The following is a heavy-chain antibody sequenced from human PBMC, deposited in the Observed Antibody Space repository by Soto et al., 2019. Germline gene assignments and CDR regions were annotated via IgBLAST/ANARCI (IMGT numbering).Heavy chain of an antibody. CDR1: GYTFTSYY. CDR3: ARGKRGVVTFDY. CDR2: MNPNSGNT. V-gene: IGHV1-8*01. Sequence: APVEPCWEAPGYTFTSYYIKWARQYPGQGLEWMGWMNPNSGNTGYAQKFQGRVTMTRNTSISTAYMELSSLRSEDTAVYYCARGKRGVVTFDYWGQGTLGTVSS. J-gene: IGHJ4*02. D-gene: IGHD2-15*01.